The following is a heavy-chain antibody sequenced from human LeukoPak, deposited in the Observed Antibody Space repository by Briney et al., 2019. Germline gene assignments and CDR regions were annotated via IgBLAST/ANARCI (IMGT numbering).Heavy chain of an antibody. CDR2: IYHSGST. V-gene: IGHV4-4*02. CDR3: AREGGATAPGAFDI. CDR1: GGSISSSNW. J-gene: IGHJ3*02. D-gene: IGHD1-26*01. Sequence: PSETLSLTCAVSGGSISSSNWWSWVRQPPGKGLEWIGEIYHSGSTNYNPSLKSRVTISVDKSKNQFSLKLSSVTAADTAVYYCAREGGATAPGAFDIWGQGTMVTVSS.